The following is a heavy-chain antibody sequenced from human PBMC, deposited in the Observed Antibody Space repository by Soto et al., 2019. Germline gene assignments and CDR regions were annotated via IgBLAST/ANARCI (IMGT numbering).Heavy chain of an antibody. D-gene: IGHD5-12*01. V-gene: IGHV3-48*01. Sequence: RGSLRLSCAASGFTFSSYSMNWVRQAPGKGLEWVSYISSSSSTIYYADSVKGRFTISRDNAKNSLYLQMNSLRAEDTAVYYCARALVDIVATYPAFDYWGQGTLVTVSS. CDR2: ISSSSSTI. CDR1: GFTFSSYS. CDR3: ARALVDIVATYPAFDY. J-gene: IGHJ4*02.